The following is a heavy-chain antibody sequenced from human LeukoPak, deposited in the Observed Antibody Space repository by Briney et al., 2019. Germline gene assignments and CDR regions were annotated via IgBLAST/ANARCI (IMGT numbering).Heavy chain of an antibody. D-gene: IGHD3-10*01. J-gene: IGHJ5*02. CDR3: SRELENNWFDP. CDR1: GFTFSSYG. CDR2: IWYDGSNK. V-gene: IGHV3-33*01. Sequence: GRSLRLSCAASGFTFSSYGMHWVRQAPGKGLEWVAVIWYDGSNKYYADSVKGRFTISRDNSKNTLYLQMNSLRAEDTAVYYCSRELENNWFDPWGQGTLVTASS.